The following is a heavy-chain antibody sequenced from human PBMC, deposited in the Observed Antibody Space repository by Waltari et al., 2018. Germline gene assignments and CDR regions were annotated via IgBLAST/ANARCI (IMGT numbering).Heavy chain of an antibody. J-gene: IGHJ6*02. CDR1: RFNFSSYC. V-gene: IGHV3-53*01. Sequence: EVQLVESGGHLILTGGSLRLSSSPSRFNFSSYCMNWVRQAPGKGLEWVSILYHAGNTYYADSVKGRFTFSRDNSKNTLYLQMNSLRAEDTAVYYCARGNTKYGMDVWGQGTTVTVSS. CDR3: ARGNTKYGMDV. CDR2: LYHAGNT. D-gene: IGHD3-10*01.